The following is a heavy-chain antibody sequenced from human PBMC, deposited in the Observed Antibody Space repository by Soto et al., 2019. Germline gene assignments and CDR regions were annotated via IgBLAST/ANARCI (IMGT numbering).Heavy chain of an antibody. CDR2: IIPIFRTT. CDR1: GGTFNSHA. J-gene: IGHJ6*02. D-gene: IGHD6-13*01. Sequence: QVQLVQSGAEVKKPGSSVKVSCEASGGTFNSHAISWVRQAPGQGLEWMGGIIPIFRTTDYAQKSQGRLTITADESTRTAYMELSALRSDDTAVYYCARPYSSSLENSYYYAVDVWGQGTTVSVSS. CDR3: ARPYSSSLENSYYYAVDV. V-gene: IGHV1-69*12.